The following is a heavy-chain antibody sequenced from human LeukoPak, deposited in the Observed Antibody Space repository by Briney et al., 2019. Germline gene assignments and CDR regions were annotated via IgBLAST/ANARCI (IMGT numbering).Heavy chain of an antibody. J-gene: IGHJ4*02. CDR3: AGVYGSGSYYKGVYYFDY. Sequence: SETLSLTCTVSGGSISSSSYYWGWIRQPPGKGLEWIGSIYYSGSTYYNPSLKSRVTISVDTSKNQFSLKLSSVTAADTAVYYCAGVYGSGSYYKGVYYFDYWGQGTLVTVSS. D-gene: IGHD3-10*01. CDR1: GGSISSSSYY. V-gene: IGHV4-39*01. CDR2: IYYSGST.